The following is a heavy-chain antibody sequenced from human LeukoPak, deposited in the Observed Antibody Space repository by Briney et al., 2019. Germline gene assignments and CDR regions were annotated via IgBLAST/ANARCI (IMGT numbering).Heavy chain of an antibody. CDR2: IKQDGSER. D-gene: IGHD1-26*01. V-gene: IGHV3-7*03. CDR1: GVTFSSHW. J-gene: IGHJ3*01. Sequence: GGSLRLSCVVSGVTFSSHWMSWVRQAPGKGLEWVANIKQDGSERYYVDSVKGRFTISRDNAKNSVCLQMNRLRAEDTAVYHCAKGYSGLLIYALDVWGQGTGVTVSS. CDR3: AKGYSGLLIYALDV.